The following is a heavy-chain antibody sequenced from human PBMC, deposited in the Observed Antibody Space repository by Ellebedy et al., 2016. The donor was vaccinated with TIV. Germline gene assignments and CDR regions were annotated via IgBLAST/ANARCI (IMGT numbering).Heavy chain of an antibody. V-gene: IGHV3-48*02. D-gene: IGHD3-10*01. J-gene: IGHJ4*02. Sequence: PGGSLRLSCEASRFTFSTYSMNRVRQAQGKGLEWISYSGSRSGIFRYADSVKGRFTISRDNAKNSLYLQVDSLRDEDTAVYYCARGGGSGTYYSFDYWGRGTLVTVSS. CDR3: ARGGGSGTYYSFDY. CDR2: SGSRSGIF. CDR1: RFTFSTYS.